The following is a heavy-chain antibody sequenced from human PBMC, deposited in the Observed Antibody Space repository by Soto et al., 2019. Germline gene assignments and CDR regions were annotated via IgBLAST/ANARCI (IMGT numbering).Heavy chain of an antibody. D-gene: IGHD2-2*01. Sequence: LRLSCAASGFTFSSYGMHWVRQAPGKGLEWVAVISYDGSNKYYADSVKGRFTISRDNSKNTLYLQMNSLRAEDTAVYYCAKGYCSSTSCYGYGMDVWGQGTTVTVSS. CDR3: AKGYCSSTSCYGYGMDV. J-gene: IGHJ6*02. V-gene: IGHV3-30*18. CDR1: GFTFSSYG. CDR2: ISYDGSNK.